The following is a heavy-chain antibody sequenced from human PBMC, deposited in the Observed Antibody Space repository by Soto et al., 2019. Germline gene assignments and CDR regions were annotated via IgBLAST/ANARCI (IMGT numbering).Heavy chain of an antibody. CDR3: ARDLGRDSSQH. V-gene: IGHV3-53*01. D-gene: IGHD2-21*02. CDR2: IYTGGST. CDR1: GFTVSNYY. Sequence: EVQLVESGGGLIQPGGSLRLSCAASGFTVSNYYMSWVRQAPGKGLEWVSVIYTGGSTSYADSVKGRFTISRDNSKNTVYLQMNSLSAEDTAVYYCARDLGRDSSQHWGQGTLVTVSS. J-gene: IGHJ1*01.